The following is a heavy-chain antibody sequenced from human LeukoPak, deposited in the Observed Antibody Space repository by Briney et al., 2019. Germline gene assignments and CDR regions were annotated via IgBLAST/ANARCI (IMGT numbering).Heavy chain of an antibody. D-gene: IGHD3-3*01. CDR1: GGSFSGYY. Sequence: PSETLSLTCAVYGGSFSGYYWSWIRQPPGKGLEWIGEINHSGSTNYNPSLKSRVTISVDTSKNQFSLKLSSVTAADTAVYYCARGKYYDFWSGYYGVQYYFDYWGQGTLVTVSS. V-gene: IGHV4-34*01. J-gene: IGHJ4*02. CDR2: INHSGST. CDR3: ARGKYYDFWSGYYGVQYYFDY.